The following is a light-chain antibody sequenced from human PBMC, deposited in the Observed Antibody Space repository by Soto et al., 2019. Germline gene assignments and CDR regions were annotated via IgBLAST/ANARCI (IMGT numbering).Light chain of an antibody. CDR1: QSVRSSY. Sequence: EIVLTQSPGTLSLSPGERATLSCRASQSVRSSYLAWYQQKPGQAPRLLIYGASTRATGIPDRFSGSGSGTDFTLTISRLEPEDFAVDYCQQYGSAITFGQGTRLEIK. V-gene: IGKV3-20*01. J-gene: IGKJ5*01. CDR2: GAS. CDR3: QQYGSAIT.